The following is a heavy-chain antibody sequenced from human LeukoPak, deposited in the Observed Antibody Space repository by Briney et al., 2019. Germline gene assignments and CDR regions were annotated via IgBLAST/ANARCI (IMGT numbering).Heavy chain of an antibody. CDR1: GFSFSDYW. J-gene: IGHJ6*02. V-gene: IGHV3-48*04. D-gene: IGHD3-16*01. CDR3: ARIRGSLYYTMDV. Sequence: PGGSLRLSCAASGFSFSDYWMNWVRQAPGKGLEWISYISGSGTTVFYADSVKGRFTISRDNAKNSLYLQMNSLRAEDTAVYYCARIRGSLYYTMDVWGQGTTVTVSS. CDR2: ISGSGTTV.